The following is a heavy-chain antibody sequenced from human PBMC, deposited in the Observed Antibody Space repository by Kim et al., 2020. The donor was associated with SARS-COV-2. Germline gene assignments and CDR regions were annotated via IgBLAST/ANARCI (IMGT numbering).Heavy chain of an antibody. D-gene: IGHD2-15*01. V-gene: IGHV1-69*13. CDR1: GGTFSSYA. J-gene: IGHJ5*02. CDR2: IIPIFGTA. CDR3: ARDPRVVVAATQPLNWFDP. Sequence: SVKVSCKASGGTFSSYAISWVRQAPGQGLEWMGGIIPIFGTANYAQKFQGRVTITADESTSTAYMELSSLRSEDTAVYYCARDPRVVVAATQPLNWFDPWGQGTLVTVSS.